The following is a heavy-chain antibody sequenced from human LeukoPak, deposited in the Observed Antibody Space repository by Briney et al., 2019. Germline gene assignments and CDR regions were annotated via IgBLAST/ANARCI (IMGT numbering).Heavy chain of an antibody. V-gene: IGHV3-33*06. Sequence: GGSLRLSCAASGFTFSTYGMHWVRQAPGKRLEWVAVTWYDGSYKYYGDSVKGRFTISRDNSKNTLLLQMNSLRAEDTALYYCAKGKQYSTPGYFDYWGQGTLVTVSS. D-gene: IGHD6-6*01. CDR2: TWYDGSYK. CDR3: AKGKQYSTPGYFDY. J-gene: IGHJ4*02. CDR1: GFTFSTYG.